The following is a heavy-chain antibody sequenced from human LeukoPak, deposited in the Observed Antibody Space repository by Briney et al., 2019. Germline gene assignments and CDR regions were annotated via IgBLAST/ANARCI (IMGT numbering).Heavy chain of an antibody. Sequence: GGSLRLSCAASGFTFSSYWMSWVRQAPGKGLEWVANIKQDGSEKYYVDSVKGRFTISRDNAKNSLYLQMNSLRAEDTAVYYCARDTGIAAAGTVGGYYYYYMDVWGKGTTVTVSS. J-gene: IGHJ6*03. CDR2: IKQDGSEK. D-gene: IGHD6-13*01. CDR1: GFTFSSYW. V-gene: IGHV3-7*01. CDR3: ARDTGIAAAGTVGGYYYYYMDV.